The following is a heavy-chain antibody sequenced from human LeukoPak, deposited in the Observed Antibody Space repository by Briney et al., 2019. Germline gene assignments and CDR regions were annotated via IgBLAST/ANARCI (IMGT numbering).Heavy chain of an antibody. CDR2: IKQDGSEK. CDR3: AREALRGYYYYYMDV. D-gene: IGHD5-12*01. V-gene: IGHV3-7*01. Sequence: GGSLRLSCAASGFTFSSYWMSWVRQAPGKGLEWVANIKQDGSEKYYVDSVKGRFTISRDNAKNSLYLQMNSLRAEDTAVYYCAREALRGYYYYYMDVWGKGTTVTVSS. J-gene: IGHJ6*03. CDR1: GFTFSSYW.